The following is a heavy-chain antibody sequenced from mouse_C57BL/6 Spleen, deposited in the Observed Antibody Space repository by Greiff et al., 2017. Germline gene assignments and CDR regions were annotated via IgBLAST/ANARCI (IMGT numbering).Heavy chain of an antibody. Sequence: VQLKESGAELVRPGASVKLSCTASGFNIKDDYMHWVKQRPEQGLEWIGWIDPENGDTEYASKFQGKATITADTASNTAYLQLSSLTSEDTAVYYCTTTDYYGSSQAYFDYWGQGTTLTVSS. D-gene: IGHD1-1*01. CDR1: GFNIKDDY. J-gene: IGHJ2*01. CDR2: IDPENGDT. V-gene: IGHV14-4*01. CDR3: TTTDYYGSSQAYFDY.